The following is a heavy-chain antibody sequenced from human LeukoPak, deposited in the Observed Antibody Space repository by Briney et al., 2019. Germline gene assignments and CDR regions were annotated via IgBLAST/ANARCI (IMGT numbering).Heavy chain of an antibody. Sequence: GGSLRLSCAASGFTVSNTYMSWVRQAPGKGLECISLISSGGSTNYAESVRGRFTISRESSKNTLYLQMHSLRVVDTALYYCARDTPGATGSFDYWGQGTLVTVSS. D-gene: IGHD5-12*01. CDR3: ARDTPGATGSFDY. CDR2: ISSGGST. CDR1: GFTVSNTY. V-gene: IGHV3-53*01. J-gene: IGHJ4*02.